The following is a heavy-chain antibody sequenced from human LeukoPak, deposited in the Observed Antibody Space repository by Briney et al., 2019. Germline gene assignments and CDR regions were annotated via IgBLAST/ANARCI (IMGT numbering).Heavy chain of an antibody. J-gene: IGHJ4*02. Sequence: GGSLRLSCAASGFTFSDYSMNWVRQAPGKGLEWLSYIGLSSGARYYADSVKGRFTISRDNAKNSLYLQMNSLRAEDTAVYYCARDLIGYCSSTSCSATAAGHDFDYWGQGTLVTVSS. V-gene: IGHV3-48*04. CDR3: ARDLIGYCSSTSCSATAAGHDFDY. CDR2: IGLSSGAR. CDR1: GFTFSDYS. D-gene: IGHD2-2*01.